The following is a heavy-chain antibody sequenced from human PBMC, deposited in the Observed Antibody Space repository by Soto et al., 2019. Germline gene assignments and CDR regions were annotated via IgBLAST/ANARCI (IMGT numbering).Heavy chain of an antibody. J-gene: IGHJ4*02. V-gene: IGHV3-33*01. Sequence: QVQLVESGGGVVQPGRSLRLSCAASGFTFSSYGMHWVRQAPGKGLEWVAVIWYDGSNKYYADSVKGRFTISRDNSKNTLYLQMNSLRAEDTAVYYCARDELLTGTFDYWGQGTLVTVSS. CDR1: GFTFSSYG. CDR3: ARDELLTGTFDY. D-gene: IGHD1-1*01. CDR2: IWYDGSNK.